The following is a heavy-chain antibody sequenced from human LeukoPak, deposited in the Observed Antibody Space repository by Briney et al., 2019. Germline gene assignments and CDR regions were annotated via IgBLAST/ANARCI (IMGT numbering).Heavy chain of an antibody. J-gene: IGHJ4*02. D-gene: IGHD6-13*01. V-gene: IGHV3-33*01. CDR3: ARDTSSSWYYFDH. CDR1: GFTFRNYG. CDR2: IWSDGSTK. Sequence: GGSLRLSCAASGFTFRNYGMHWVRQAPGKGLEWVAVIWSDGSTKYYAESVQGRFTISRDTSKNRLYLQLNSLRVEDTAIFYCARDTSSSWYYFDHWGQGTLVTVSS.